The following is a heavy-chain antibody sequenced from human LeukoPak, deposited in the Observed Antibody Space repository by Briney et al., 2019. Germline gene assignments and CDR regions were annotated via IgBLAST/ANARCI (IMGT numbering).Heavy chain of an antibody. CDR3: VLAGGIVGAHFDY. D-gene: IGHD1-26*01. Sequence: PGRSLRLSCAASGFTFSSYAMHWVRQAPGKGLEWVAVISYDGSNKYYADSVKGRFTISRDNSKNTLYLQMNSLRAEDTAVYYCVLAGGIVGAHFDYWGQGTLVTVSS. V-gene: IGHV3-30-3*01. CDR2: ISYDGSNK. CDR1: GFTFSSYA. J-gene: IGHJ4*02.